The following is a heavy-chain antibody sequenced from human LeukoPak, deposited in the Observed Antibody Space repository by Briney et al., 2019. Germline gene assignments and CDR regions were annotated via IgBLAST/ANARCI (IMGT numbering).Heavy chain of an antibody. CDR1: GFTFSRHW. Sequence: GGSLRLSCAASGFTFSRHWMSWVRQAPGKGLERVAHMNQDGSAIYYIDSVKGRFTVSRDNAKNSLYLQMYGLTVADTAVYYCARTVPGYPDDYFDYWGQGTLVTVSS. CDR3: ARTVPGYPDDYFDY. D-gene: IGHD6-19*01. J-gene: IGHJ4*02. CDR2: MNQDGSAI. V-gene: IGHV3-7*01.